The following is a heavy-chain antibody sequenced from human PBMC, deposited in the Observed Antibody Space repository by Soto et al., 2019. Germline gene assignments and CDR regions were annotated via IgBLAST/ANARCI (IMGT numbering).Heavy chain of an antibody. D-gene: IGHD3-10*01. V-gene: IGHV4-31*03. CDR3: ARARMVRGVIYYYGMDV. J-gene: IGHJ6*02. Sequence: QVQLQESGPGLVKSSQTLSLTCTVSGGSISSGGNYWSWIRQHPGKGLEWIGYIYHSGSTYYNPSPKSRVTISVDTSKNQFSLKLNSVTAADTSVYYCARARMVRGVIYYYGMDVWGQGTTVTVSS. CDR1: GGSISSGGNY. CDR2: IYHSGST.